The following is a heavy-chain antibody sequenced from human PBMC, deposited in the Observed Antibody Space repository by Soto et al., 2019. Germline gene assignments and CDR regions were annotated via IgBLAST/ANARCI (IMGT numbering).Heavy chain of an antibody. CDR2: ISAYNGNT. D-gene: IGHD3-9*01. J-gene: IGHJ5*02. CDR3: ARGHYDILTGNWFDP. CDR1: GYTFTSYG. Sequence: ASVKVSCKASGYTFTSYGISWVRQAPGQGLEWMGWISAYNGNTNYAQKLQGRVTMTTDTSTSTAYTELRSLRSDDTAVHYCARGHYDILTGNWFDPWGQGTLLTVSS. V-gene: IGHV1-18*01.